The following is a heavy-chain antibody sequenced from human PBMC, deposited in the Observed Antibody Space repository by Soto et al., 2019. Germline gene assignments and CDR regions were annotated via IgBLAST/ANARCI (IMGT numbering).Heavy chain of an antibody. Sequence: PGGSLRLSCAASGFTFSSYGMHWVRQTPGKGLEWVAVIWYDGSNKYYADSVKGRLTISRDNSKNTLYLQMNSLRAEDTAVYYCARDHHAVAGLFDYWGQGTLVTVSS. D-gene: IGHD6-19*01. J-gene: IGHJ4*02. CDR1: GFTFSSYG. CDR3: ARDHHAVAGLFDY. CDR2: IWYDGSNK. V-gene: IGHV3-33*01.